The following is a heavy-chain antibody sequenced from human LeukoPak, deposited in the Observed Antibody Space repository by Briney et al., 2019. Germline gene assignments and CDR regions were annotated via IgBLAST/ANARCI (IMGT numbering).Heavy chain of an antibody. CDR3: ARVGRENYYDSSYYYYMDV. V-gene: IGHV3-30*01. CDR1: GFTFSSYA. Sequence: GGSLRLSCAVSGFTFSSYAMHWVRQAPGKGLEWVAVISYDGSNKYYADSVKGRFTISRDNSKNTLYLQMNSLRAEDTAVYYCARVGRENYYDSSYYYYMDVWGKGTTVTVSS. D-gene: IGHD3-22*01. J-gene: IGHJ6*03. CDR2: ISYDGSNK.